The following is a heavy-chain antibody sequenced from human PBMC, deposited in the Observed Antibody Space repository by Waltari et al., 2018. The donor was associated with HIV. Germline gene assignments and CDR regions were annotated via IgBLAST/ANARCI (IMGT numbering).Heavy chain of an antibody. CDR2: IRYDGSNK. Sequence: QVQLVESGGGVVQPGGSLRLSCAASGFTFSSYGMPWVRQAPGKGLEWVAFIRYDGSNKYYADSVKGRFTISRDNSKNTLYLQMNSLRAEDTAVYYCAKFMKQLVSHGMDVWGQGTTVTVSS. J-gene: IGHJ6*02. D-gene: IGHD6-13*01. CDR1: GFTFSSYG. CDR3: AKFMKQLVSHGMDV. V-gene: IGHV3-30*02.